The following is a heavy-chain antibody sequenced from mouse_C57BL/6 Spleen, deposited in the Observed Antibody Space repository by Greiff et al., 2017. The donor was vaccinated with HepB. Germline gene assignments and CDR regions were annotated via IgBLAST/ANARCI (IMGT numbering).Heavy chain of an antibody. D-gene: IGHD2-3*01. CDR1: GYTFTSYW. CDR3: AFYDGYYGFAY. V-gene: IGHV1-50*01. J-gene: IGHJ3*01. CDR2: IDPSDSYT. Sequence: QVQLQQPGAELVKPGASVKLSCKASGYTFTSYWMQWVNQRPGQGLEWIGEIDPSDSYTNYNQKFKGKATLTVDTSSSTAYMQLSSLTSEDSAVYYCAFYDGYYGFAYWGQGTLVTVSA.